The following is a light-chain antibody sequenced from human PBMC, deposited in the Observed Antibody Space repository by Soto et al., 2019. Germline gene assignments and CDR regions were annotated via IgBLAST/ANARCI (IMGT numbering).Light chain of an antibody. CDR2: GSS. CDR3: QHSSDILWT. CDR1: QIISRN. J-gene: IGKJ1*01. V-gene: IGKV1-39*01. Sequence: DIQMTQSPSSLSASVGDRVTITCRASQIISRNLNWYQQNPGKAPNLLIFGSSTLQTGVPSRFTGSGSGTDFTLTISILQPEDFATYYCQHSSDILWTFGKGTNVAIK.